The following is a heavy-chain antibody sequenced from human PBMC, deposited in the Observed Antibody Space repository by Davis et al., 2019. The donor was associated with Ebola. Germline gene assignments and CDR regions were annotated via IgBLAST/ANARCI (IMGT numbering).Heavy chain of an antibody. J-gene: IGHJ4*02. V-gene: IGHV3-30*02. CDR2: IWFDGNEK. CDR3: AKGDNSGWYGVDY. Sequence: PGGSLRLSCSASGFTFSTFGMFWVRQAPGKGLEWVAFIWFDGNEKYYADPVKGRFTISRENSKATLDLQMNSLRAEDTAVYYCAKGDNSGWYGVDYWGQGTLVTVSS. D-gene: IGHD6-19*01. CDR1: GFTFSTFG.